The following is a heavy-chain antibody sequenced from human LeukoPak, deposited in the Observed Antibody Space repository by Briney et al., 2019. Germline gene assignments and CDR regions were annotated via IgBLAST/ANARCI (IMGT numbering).Heavy chain of an antibody. CDR3: ARDPAHSSVPFDC. CDR1: GFSFSTYS. D-gene: IGHD3-22*01. Sequence: HPGGLLRLSCAASGFSFSTYSMNWVRQAPGKGLEWVSYIRSSGSTIYYADSPNGQFTISRDNAKNSLNLQMNSLRDEDTAVYYCARDPAHSSVPFDCWVQATLATVPS. J-gene: IGHJ4*02. V-gene: IGHV3-48*02. CDR2: IRSSGSTI.